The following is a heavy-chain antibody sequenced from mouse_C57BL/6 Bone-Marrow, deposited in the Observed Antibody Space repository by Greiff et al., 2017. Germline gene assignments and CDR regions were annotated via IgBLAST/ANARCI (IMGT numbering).Heavy chain of an antibody. J-gene: IGHJ3*01. CDR2: IYPGNSDT. CDR1: GYTFTSYW. D-gene: IGHD2-3*01. CDR3: TYDGYYPWFAY. Sequence: EVQLQQSGTVLARPGASVKMSCKTSGYTFTSYWMHWVKQRPGQGLEWIGAIYPGNSDTSYNQKFKGKAKLTAVTSASTAYMELSSLTNEDSAVYYCTYDGYYPWFAYWGQGTLVTVSA. V-gene: IGHV1-5*01.